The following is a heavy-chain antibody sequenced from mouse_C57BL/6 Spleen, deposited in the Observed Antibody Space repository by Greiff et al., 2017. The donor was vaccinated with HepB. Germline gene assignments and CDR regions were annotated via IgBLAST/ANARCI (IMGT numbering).Heavy chain of an antibody. V-gene: IGHV2-6-1*01. CDR3: ARHHYGSSYEGYFDV. D-gene: IGHD1-1*01. J-gene: IGHJ1*03. Sequence: VKLMESGPGLVAPSQSLSITCTVSGFSLTSYGVHWVRQPPGKGLEWLVVIWSDGSTTYNSALKSRLSISKDNSKSQVFLKMNSLQTDDTAMYYCARHHYGSSYEGYFDVWGTGTTGTVSS. CDR2: IWSDGST. CDR1: GFSLTSYG.